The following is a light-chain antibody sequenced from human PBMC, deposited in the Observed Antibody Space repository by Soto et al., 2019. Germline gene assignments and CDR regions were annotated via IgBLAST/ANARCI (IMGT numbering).Light chain of an antibody. V-gene: IGLV1-51*01. CDR3: GSWDSSLSAYV. Sequence: QSVLTQPPSVSAAPGQKVTISCSGSSSNIGGNAVSWYQQLPGTAPKFLIYDDNNRPSGIPDRFSGSKSGTSATLGITGFQTGDEADYYCGSWDSSLSAYVFGTGTKVTVL. CDR2: DDN. J-gene: IGLJ1*01. CDR1: SSNIGGNA.